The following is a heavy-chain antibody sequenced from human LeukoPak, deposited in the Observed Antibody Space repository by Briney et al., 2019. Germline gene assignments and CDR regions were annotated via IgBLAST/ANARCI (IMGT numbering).Heavy chain of an antibody. D-gene: IGHD6-19*01. CDR3: AKDLSSGWSEYYFDY. Sequence: GGSLRLSCAASGFTFSSYGMHWVRQAPGKGLEWVAVISYDGSNKYYADSVKGRFTISRDNSKNTLYPQMNSLRAEDTAVYYCAKDLSSGWSEYYFDYWGQGTLVTVSS. V-gene: IGHV3-30*18. CDR2: ISYDGSNK. J-gene: IGHJ4*02. CDR1: GFTFSSYG.